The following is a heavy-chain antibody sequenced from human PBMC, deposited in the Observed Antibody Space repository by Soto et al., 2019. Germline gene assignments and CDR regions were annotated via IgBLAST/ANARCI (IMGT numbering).Heavy chain of an antibody. CDR1: GFTLRSYW. CDR3: ARGVVVYQQLVRGRDRFDP. CDR2: IDGDGRTT. Sequence: EVQLVESGGGLVQPGGSLTLSCAVSGFTLRSYWMHWVRQAPGKGLEWVSRIDGDGRTTNYADSVKGRFTISRDNAKNTVYLHMNSLRVEDRAVYSCARGVVVYQQLVRGRDRFDPWGQGTLVTVSS. D-gene: IGHD2-8*02. J-gene: IGHJ5*02. V-gene: IGHV3-74*01.